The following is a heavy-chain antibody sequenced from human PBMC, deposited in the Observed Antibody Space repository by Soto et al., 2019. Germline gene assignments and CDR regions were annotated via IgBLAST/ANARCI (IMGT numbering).Heavy chain of an antibody. CDR1: GFTVSSNY. V-gene: IGHV3-53*01. CDR3: TGDSSSSPYYYGMDV. J-gene: IGHJ6*02. D-gene: IGHD6-6*01. CDR2: IYSGGGT. Sequence: EVQLVESGGGLIQPGGSLRLSCAASGFTVSSNYMSWVRQAPGKGLEWVSVIYSGGGTYYAHSVKGRFTISRDNSKNTLYLQMNSLRAEDTAVYYCTGDSSSSPYYYGMDVWGQGTTVSVSS.